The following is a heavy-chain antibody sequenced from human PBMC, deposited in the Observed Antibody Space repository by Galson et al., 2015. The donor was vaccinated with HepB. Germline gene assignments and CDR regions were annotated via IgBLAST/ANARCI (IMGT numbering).Heavy chain of an antibody. CDR1: GGSISSYY. CDR3: ARQRGVGYCSGGSCSGYFDY. Sequence: SETLSLTCTVSGGSISSYYWSWIRQPPGKGLEWIGYIYYSGSTNYNPSLKSRVTISVDTSKNQFSLKLSSVTAADTAVYYCARQRGVGYCSGGSCSGYFDYWGQGTLVTVSS. J-gene: IGHJ4*02. CDR2: IYYSGST. D-gene: IGHD2-15*01. V-gene: IGHV4-59*08.